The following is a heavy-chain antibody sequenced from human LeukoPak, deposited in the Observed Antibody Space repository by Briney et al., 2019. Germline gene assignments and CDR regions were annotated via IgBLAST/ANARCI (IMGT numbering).Heavy chain of an antibody. D-gene: IGHD3-22*01. CDR2: IYYSGST. Sequence: SETLSLTCTVSGGSISSYYWSWLRQPPGKGLEWIGYIYYSGSTNYNPSLKSRVTISVDRSKNQFSLKLSSVTAADTAVYYCARAHTYDSSGYYYWFDPWGQGTLVTVSS. CDR1: GGSISSYY. V-gene: IGHV4-59*12. J-gene: IGHJ5*02. CDR3: ARAHTYDSSGYYYWFDP.